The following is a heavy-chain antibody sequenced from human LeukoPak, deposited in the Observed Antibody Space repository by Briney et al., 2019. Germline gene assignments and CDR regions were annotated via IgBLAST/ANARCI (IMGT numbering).Heavy chain of an antibody. CDR1: RGSISGSIRSYY. J-gene: IGHJ4*02. CDR3: ARIPLGYSGAYYFDY. CDR2: ISSSGST. D-gene: IGHD5-12*01. V-gene: IGHV4-61*05. Sequence: SETLSLTCTVSRGSISGSIRSYYWRWLRQPPGKGLEWIGYISSSGSTNDNPSLRSRVTISVDTSKNQFFLNLSSVSAEDTAVYYCARIPLGYSGAYYFDYWGQGTLVTVSP.